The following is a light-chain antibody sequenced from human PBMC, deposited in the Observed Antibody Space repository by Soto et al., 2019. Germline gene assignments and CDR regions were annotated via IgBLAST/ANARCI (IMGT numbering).Light chain of an antibody. Sequence: SYELAQPPSVSVAPGKTATITCGGNDIGSKSAHWYQQKPGQAPVLVISYDRDRPSGIPERFSGSNSGHTATLTISRVEAGDEADYYCQVYYSSSDLVVFGGGTKLTVL. CDR2: YDR. J-gene: IGLJ3*02. CDR3: QVYYSSSDLVV. V-gene: IGLV3-21*04. CDR1: DIGSKS.